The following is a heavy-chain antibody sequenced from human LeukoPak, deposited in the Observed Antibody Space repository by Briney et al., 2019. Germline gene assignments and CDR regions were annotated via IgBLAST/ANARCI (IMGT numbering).Heavy chain of an antibody. CDR2: IYYSGST. Sequence: SETLSLTCTVSGGSISSYYWSWIRQPPGKGLEWIGYIYYSGSTNYNPSLKSRVTISVDTSKNQFSLKLSSVTAADTAVYYCARHYSYGYIDYWGQGTLVTVSS. CDR3: ARHYSYGYIDY. V-gene: IGHV4-59*01. D-gene: IGHD5-18*01. CDR1: GGSISSYY. J-gene: IGHJ4*02.